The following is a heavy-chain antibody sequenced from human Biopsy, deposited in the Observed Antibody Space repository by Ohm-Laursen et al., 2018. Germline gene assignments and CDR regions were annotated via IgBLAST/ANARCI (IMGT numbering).Heavy chain of an antibody. Sequence: SSVKVSCKAPGGTFSNYGVNWVRQAPGQGLEWLGGNIPILGTGNYAQKFQDRVTVAADTSTNTATMELRSLRSDDTAVYYCATKLTGYFHHWGQGTLVIVSS. J-gene: IGHJ1*01. CDR1: GGTFSNYG. CDR3: ATKLTGYFHH. CDR2: NIPILGTG. V-gene: IGHV1-69*06. D-gene: IGHD3-9*01.